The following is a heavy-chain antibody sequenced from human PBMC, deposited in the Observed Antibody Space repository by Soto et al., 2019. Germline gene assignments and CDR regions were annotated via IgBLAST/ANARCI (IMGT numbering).Heavy chain of an antibody. Sequence: QVQLVQSGGEVKRPGASVKVSCKASGYPFTSYGISWVRQAPGQGLEWMGWINPYNGNTKYAQKFQGRVTMTTDTSTTTAYMELRSLSHDDTAVYYCARNLASVHYYWGQGSLVTVSS. CDR2: INPYNGNT. V-gene: IGHV1-18*04. CDR1: GYPFTSYG. CDR3: ARNLASVHYY. J-gene: IGHJ4*02. D-gene: IGHD1-1*01.